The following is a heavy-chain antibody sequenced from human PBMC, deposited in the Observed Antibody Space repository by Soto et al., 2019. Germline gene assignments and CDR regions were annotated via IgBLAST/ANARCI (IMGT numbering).Heavy chain of an antibody. CDR2: ISAYNGNT. J-gene: IGHJ6*02. D-gene: IGHD3-10*01. Sequence: ASVKVSCKASGYTFTSYGISWVRQAPGQGLEWMGWISAYNGNTNYAQKLQGRVTMTTDTSTSTAYMELRSLRSDDTAVYYCARDMSGSGDNYYYYGMDVWRQGTTVTVSS. V-gene: IGHV1-18*01. CDR1: GYTFTSYG. CDR3: ARDMSGSGDNYYYYGMDV.